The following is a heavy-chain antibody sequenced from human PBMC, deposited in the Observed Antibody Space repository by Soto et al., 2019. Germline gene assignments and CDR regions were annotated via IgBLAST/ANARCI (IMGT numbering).Heavy chain of an antibody. V-gene: IGHV3-30*18. CDR2: ISYDGSNK. D-gene: IGHD6-6*01. J-gene: IGHJ4*02. Sequence: QVQLVESGGGVVQPGRSLRLSCAASGFTFSSYGMHWVRQAPGKGLEWVAVISYDGSNKYYADSVKGRFTISRDNSKNTLYLQMNSLRAEDTAVYYCAKEEAYSSSYRVIGYFDYWGQGTLVTVSS. CDR1: GFTFSSYG. CDR3: AKEEAYSSSYRVIGYFDY.